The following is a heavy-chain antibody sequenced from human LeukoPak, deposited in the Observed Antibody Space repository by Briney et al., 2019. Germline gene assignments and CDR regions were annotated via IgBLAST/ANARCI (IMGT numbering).Heavy chain of an antibody. V-gene: IGHV4-59*01. CDR1: GGPFSGYY. J-gene: IGHJ4*02. CDR2: IDFSEMT. D-gene: IGHD2-21*02. Sequence: SETLSLTCAVYGGPFSGYYWSWIPPAPGKGLEWLGHIDFSEMTKHNPSLKTRVTISADTSKNQFSLTLNSVTAADTAVYYCAREAYCGGDCYSGFDYWGQGTLVTVSS. CDR3: AREAYCGGDCYSGFDY.